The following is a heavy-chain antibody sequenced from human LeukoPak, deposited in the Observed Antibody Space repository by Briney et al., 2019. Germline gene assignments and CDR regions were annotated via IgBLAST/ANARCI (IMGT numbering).Heavy chain of an antibody. CDR2: IYDSGST. Sequence: ASETLSLTCTVSGGSISSYYWNWIRQPAGKGLEWIGRIYDSGSTNYNPSLKSRVTISVDKSKNQFSLKLTSVTAADTAVYYCARGEGSGWGYFDSWGQGTLVTVSS. CDR1: GGSISSYY. CDR3: ARGEGSGWGYFDS. J-gene: IGHJ4*02. D-gene: IGHD6-19*01. V-gene: IGHV4-4*07.